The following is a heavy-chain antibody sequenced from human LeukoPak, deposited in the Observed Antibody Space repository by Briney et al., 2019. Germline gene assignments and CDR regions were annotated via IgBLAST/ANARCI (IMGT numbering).Heavy chain of an antibody. D-gene: IGHD6-19*01. CDR3: VRAPPYSSASWGYYGMDV. J-gene: IGHJ6*02. CDR2: IGTRGDT. Sequence: GGSLRLSCAASGLTLSRYDMHWVRQATGVGLEWVSAIGTRGDTYYAGSVKGRFTMSRENAKNSLYLQMNSLSAGDTAVYYCVRAPPYSSASWGYYGMDVWGQGTTVTVSS. CDR1: GLTLSRYD. V-gene: IGHV3-13*01.